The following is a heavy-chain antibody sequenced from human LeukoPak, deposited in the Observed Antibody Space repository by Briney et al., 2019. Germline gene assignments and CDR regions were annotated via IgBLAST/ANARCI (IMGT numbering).Heavy chain of an antibody. D-gene: IGHD5-12*01. J-gene: IGHJ3*02. Sequence: SETLSLTCTVSGGSISSGSYYWSWIRQPAGKGLEWIGRIYTSGSTNYNPSLKSRVTISVDTSKNQFSLKLSSVTAADTAVYYCARHDIVAYAFDIWGQGTMVTVSS. V-gene: IGHV4-61*02. CDR1: GGSISSGSYY. CDR2: IYTSGST. CDR3: ARHDIVAYAFDI.